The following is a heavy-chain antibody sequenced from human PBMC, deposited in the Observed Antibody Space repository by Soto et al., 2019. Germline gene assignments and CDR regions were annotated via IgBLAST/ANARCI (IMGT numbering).Heavy chain of an antibody. D-gene: IGHD3-16*01. V-gene: IGHV1-69*12. CDR3: AGCLRAGGYFDY. J-gene: IGHJ4*02. Sequence: QVQLVQSGAEVKKPGSSVKVSCKASGGTFSSYAISWVRQAPGQGLEWMGGIIPIFGTANYAQKVQGRVTIPAHESTSTAYMELSSLRSEDTAVYYCAGCLRAGGYFDYWGQGTLVTVSS. CDR1: GGTFSSYA. CDR2: IIPIFGTA.